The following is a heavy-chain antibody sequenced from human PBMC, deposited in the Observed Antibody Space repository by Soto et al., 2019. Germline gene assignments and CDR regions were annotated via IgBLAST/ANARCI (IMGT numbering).Heavy chain of an antibody. D-gene: IGHD2-2*01. CDR3: GRSSSPSYSNGSCYFNGMDY. Sequence: PGGSLRLSCQASGFNFGSYSIHWVRQAPGKGLEWVSVITYDGSYQYYADSVKGRFTISRDNAKNSLYLQMNSLRAEDTAVYYCGRSSSPSYSNGSCYFNGMDYWGQGTKVTVSS. V-gene: IGHV3-30*03. CDR1: GFNFGSYS. CDR2: ITYDGSYQ. J-gene: IGHJ6*02.